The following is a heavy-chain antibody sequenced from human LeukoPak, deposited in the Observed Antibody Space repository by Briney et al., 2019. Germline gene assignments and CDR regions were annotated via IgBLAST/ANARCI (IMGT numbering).Heavy chain of an antibody. D-gene: IGHD3-16*01. CDR1: GGSLWSFY. CDR2: LYNNGST. Sequence: SETLSLTCTVSGGSLWSFYWSWVRQPAGKGLEWIGRLYNNGSTTYSPSLKSRVIMSFAPSMNKFCLKLNSVTAAATAFYYCVRDRGLGRGFDPWGQGTMVTASS. CDR3: VRDRGLGRGFDP. V-gene: IGHV4-4*07. J-gene: IGHJ5*02.